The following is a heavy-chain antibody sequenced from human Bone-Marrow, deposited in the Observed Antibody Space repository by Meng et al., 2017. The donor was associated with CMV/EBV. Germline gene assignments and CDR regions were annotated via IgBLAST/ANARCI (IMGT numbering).Heavy chain of an antibody. CDR3: ANFMVRGVIPS. CDR2: ISSSSSYI. J-gene: IGHJ5*02. D-gene: IGHD3-10*01. Sequence: EVQLVESGGGLVKDGGSLGLSCAASGFTFSSYSMNWVRQAPGKGLEWVSSISSSSSYIYYADSVKGRFTISRDNAKNSLYLQMNSLRAEDTAVYYCANFMVRGVIPSWGQGTLVTVSS. CDR1: GFTFSSYS. V-gene: IGHV3-21*01.